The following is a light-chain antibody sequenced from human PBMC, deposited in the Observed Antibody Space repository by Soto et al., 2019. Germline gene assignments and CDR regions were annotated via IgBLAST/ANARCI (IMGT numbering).Light chain of an antibody. J-gene: IGLJ2*01. CDR1: SSNIGAGYD. Sequence: QSVLTQPPSVSGAPGQRVTISCTGSSSNIGAGYDVHWYQQLPGTAPKLLIYGNSNRPSGVPDRFSGSKSGTSASLAITGLQTGDEADYYCGTWDNSLSAMVFGGGTKLTVL. CDR3: GTWDNSLSAMV. CDR2: GNS. V-gene: IGLV1-40*01.